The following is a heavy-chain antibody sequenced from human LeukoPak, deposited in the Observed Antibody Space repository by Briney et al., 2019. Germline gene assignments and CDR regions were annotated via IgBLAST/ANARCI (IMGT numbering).Heavy chain of an antibody. J-gene: IGHJ4*02. V-gene: IGHV4-59*01. CDR2: VFNNGGT. D-gene: IGHD5-12*01. CDR1: GGSIGSYH. CDR3: VASYGGYVLDY. Sequence: SSETLSLTCTVSGGSIGSYHWNWIRQPSGKGLEWIGIVFNNGGTKHNPSLKSRVAISVDTSKNQFALKLTSVTAADTAVYYCVASYGGYVLDYWGQGALVIVSS.